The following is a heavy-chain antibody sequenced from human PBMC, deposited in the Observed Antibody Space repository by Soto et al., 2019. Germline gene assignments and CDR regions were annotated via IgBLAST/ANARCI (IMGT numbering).Heavy chain of an antibody. V-gene: IGHV1-18*01. CDR1: GYAFTTYG. CDR2: ISAHNGNT. CDR3: ARGRYGDY. D-gene: IGHD1-1*01. J-gene: IGHJ4*02. Sequence: QVHLVQSGAEVKKPGASVKVSCQGSGYAFTTYGITWVRQAPGQGLEWMGWISAHNGNTNYAQKLQGRVTVTRDTSTRTADMELRSLRYEDTAVYYCARGRYGDYWGQGALVTVSS.